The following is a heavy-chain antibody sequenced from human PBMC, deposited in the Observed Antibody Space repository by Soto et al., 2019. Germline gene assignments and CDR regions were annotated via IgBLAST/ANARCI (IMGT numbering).Heavy chain of an antibody. CDR2: IYYSGST. CDR1: GGSISSSSYY. J-gene: IGHJ6*02. CDR3: ASLGGYCSGGSCYSNYGMDV. D-gene: IGHD2-15*01. V-gene: IGHV4-39*01. Sequence: SETLSLTCTVSGGSISSSSYYWGWIRQPPGKGLEWIGSIYYSGSTYYNPSLKSRVTISVDTSKNQFSLKLSSVTAADTAVYYCASLGGYCSGGSCYSNYGMDVWGQGTTVTVSS.